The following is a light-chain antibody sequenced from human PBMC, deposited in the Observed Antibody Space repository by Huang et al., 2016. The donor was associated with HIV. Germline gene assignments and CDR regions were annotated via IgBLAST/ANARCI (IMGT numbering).Light chain of an antibody. V-gene: IGKV1-NL1*01. J-gene: IGKJ2*01. CDR2: S. Sequence: SRLKSGVPSRFSGGGSGTNHTPTISSLQPEDFATYYCQQYYSTEYTFGQGTKLGIK. CDR3: QQYYSTEYT.